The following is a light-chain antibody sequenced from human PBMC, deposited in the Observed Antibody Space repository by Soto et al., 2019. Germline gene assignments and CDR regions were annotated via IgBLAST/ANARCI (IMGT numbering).Light chain of an antibody. Sequence: DIPMTQSPSSLSASIGDRVTITCRASQGISNYLAWYQQKPGKVPKLLIFAASTLQSGVPSRFSGSGSGTDFTLTISSLQPEDVATYYCQKYNSAPWTFGQGTKVEIK. V-gene: IGKV1-27*01. CDR2: AAS. CDR3: QKYNSAPWT. CDR1: QGISNY. J-gene: IGKJ1*01.